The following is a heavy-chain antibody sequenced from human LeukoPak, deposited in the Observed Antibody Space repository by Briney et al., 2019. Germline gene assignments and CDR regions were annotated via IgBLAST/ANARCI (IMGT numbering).Heavy chain of an antibody. V-gene: IGHV3-74*01. CDR2: INSDGSST. Sequence: PGGSLRLSCAASGFTFSSYWMHWVRQAPGKGLVWVSRINSDGSSTSYADSVKGRFTISRDNAKNTLYLQMNSLRAEDTAVYYCATTRRDSDFWSGYRPIDYWGQGTLVTVSS. J-gene: IGHJ4*02. D-gene: IGHD3-3*01. CDR1: GFTFSSYW. CDR3: ATTRRDSDFWSGYRPIDY.